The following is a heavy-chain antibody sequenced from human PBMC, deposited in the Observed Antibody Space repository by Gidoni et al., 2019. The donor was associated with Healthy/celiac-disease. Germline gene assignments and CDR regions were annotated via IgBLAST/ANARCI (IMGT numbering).Heavy chain of an antibody. J-gene: IGHJ4*02. CDR2: ISGSVGST. V-gene: IGHV3-23*01. CDR3: AKPSRRGIAVAGTAFDY. CDR1: GFTFSSYA. Sequence: EVQLLESGGGLVQPGGSLRLSCAASGFTFSSYAMSWVRQAPGKGLEWVSAISGSVGSTYYADSVKGRFTISRDNSKNPLYLQMNSLRAEDTAVYYCAKPSRRGIAVAGTAFDYWGQGTLVTVSS. D-gene: IGHD6-19*01.